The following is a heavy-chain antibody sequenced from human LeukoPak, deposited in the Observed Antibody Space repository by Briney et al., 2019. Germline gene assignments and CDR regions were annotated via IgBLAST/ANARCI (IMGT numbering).Heavy chain of an antibody. D-gene: IGHD5-12*01. CDR3: AKGQYSGYDSRPDY. V-gene: IGHV3-9*01. Sequence: SLRLSCAASRFTLGDYAMHGVRQAPGKGLQWVSGISWSGGGIGYADSVKGRFTISRDNAKNSLYLQMNSLRPEDTAFYFCAKGQYSGYDSRPDYWGQGSLVTVCS. J-gene: IGHJ4*02. CDR2: ISWSGGGI. CDR1: RFTLGDYA.